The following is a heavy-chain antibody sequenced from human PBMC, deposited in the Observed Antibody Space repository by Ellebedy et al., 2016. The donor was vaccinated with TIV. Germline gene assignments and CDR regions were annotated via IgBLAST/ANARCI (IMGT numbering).Heavy chain of an antibody. Sequence: ASVKVSXXASGYTFTSYDINWVRQATGQGLEWMGWMNPNSGNTGYAQKFQGRVTMTRNTSISTAYMELSSLRSEDTAVYYCARASSGSLGRAFDIWGQGTMVTVSS. CDR1: GYTFTSYD. D-gene: IGHD1-26*01. CDR3: ARASSGSLGRAFDI. V-gene: IGHV1-8*01. CDR2: MNPNSGNT. J-gene: IGHJ3*02.